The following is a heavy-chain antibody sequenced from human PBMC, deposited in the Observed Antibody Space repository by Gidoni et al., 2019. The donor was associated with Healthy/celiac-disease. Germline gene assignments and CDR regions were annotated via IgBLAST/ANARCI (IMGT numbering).Heavy chain of an antibody. V-gene: IGHV1-46*01. D-gene: IGHD1-26*01. CDR3: ARDPFPKLRTVGWEKDHFDY. J-gene: IGHJ4*02. Sequence: QVQLVQSGAEVKKPGASVKVSCKASGYTFTSYYMHWVRQARGQGLEWMGRINPSGGSTSYAQKFQGRVTMTRDTSTSTVYMELSSLRSEDTAVDYWARDPFPKLRTVGWEKDHFDYWGQGTLVTVSS. CDR1: GYTFTSYY. CDR2: INPSGGST.